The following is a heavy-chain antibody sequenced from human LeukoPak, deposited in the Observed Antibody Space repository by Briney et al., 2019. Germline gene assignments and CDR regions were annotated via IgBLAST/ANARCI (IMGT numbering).Heavy chain of an antibody. CDR2: INSDGSST. Sequence: GGSLRLSCAVSGFTFSSYWMHWVRRAPGKGLVWVSRINSDGSSTSYADSVKGRFTISRDNAKNTLYLQMLRAEDTAVYYCARVLVVPAARTYYYYGMDVWGQGTTVTVSS. D-gene: IGHD2-2*01. CDR3: ARVLVVPAARTYYYYGMDV. V-gene: IGHV3-74*01. J-gene: IGHJ6*02. CDR1: GFTFSSYW.